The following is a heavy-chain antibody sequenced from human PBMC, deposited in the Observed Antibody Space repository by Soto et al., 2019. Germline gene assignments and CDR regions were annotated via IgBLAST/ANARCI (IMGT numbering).Heavy chain of an antibody. D-gene: IGHD2-2*01. CDR3: AHSIGSSTSWYEGFDY. CDR2: IYWNDAK. J-gene: IGHJ4*02. CDR1: GFSLSTSKQG. Sequence: SGPKRVNPTQTLTMTVTFAGFSLSTSKQGVGWIRQPPGKALEWLALIYWNDAKRYSPSLKSRLTITKDASRNQVFLTVTNMDPADTATYYCAHSIGSSTSWYEGFDYWGQGTLVTVSS. V-gene: IGHV2-5*01.